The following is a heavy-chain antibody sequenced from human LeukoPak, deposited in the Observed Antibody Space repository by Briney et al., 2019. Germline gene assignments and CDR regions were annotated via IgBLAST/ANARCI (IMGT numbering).Heavy chain of an antibody. D-gene: IGHD2-2*01. Sequence: SVKVSRKASVGTFSGYAISGMRRPPAQGLEWRGRIIPIFGITNYAHTVQGRFTITADKSTSTAYMELSSLRSEDTAVYYCARDGGKDIVVVPAADNWFDPWGQGTLVTVSS. V-gene: IGHV1-69*04. J-gene: IGHJ5*02. CDR2: IIPIFGIT. CDR3: ARDGGKDIVVVPAADNWFDP. CDR1: VGTFSGYA.